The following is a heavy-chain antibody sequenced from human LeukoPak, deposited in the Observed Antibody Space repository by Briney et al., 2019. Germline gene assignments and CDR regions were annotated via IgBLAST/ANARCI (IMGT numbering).Heavy chain of an antibody. CDR2: IIPILGIA. Sequence: SVKVSCKASGGTFISYAISWVRQAPGQGLEWMGRIIPILGIANYAQKFQGRVTITADKSTSTAYMELSSLRSEDTAVYYCARDLGYYDSEWDWGQGTLVTVSS. CDR1: GGTFISYA. CDR3: ARDLGYYDSEWD. J-gene: IGHJ4*02. D-gene: IGHD3-22*01. V-gene: IGHV1-69*04.